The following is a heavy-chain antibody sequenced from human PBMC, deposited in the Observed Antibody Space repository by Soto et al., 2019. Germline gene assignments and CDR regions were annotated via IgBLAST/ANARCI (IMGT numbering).Heavy chain of an antibody. Sequence: GGSLRLSCAVSGFTFDDNAMHWVRQAPEKGLEWVSGINWKSDIGYADSVKGRFTISRDNAENSLYLQMNSLRAEDAALYYCARYSSAWGLWGQGTLVTVSS. V-gene: IGHV3-9*01. CDR3: ARYSSAWGL. J-gene: IGHJ4*02. CDR2: INWKSDI. CDR1: GFTFDDNA. D-gene: IGHD6-19*01.